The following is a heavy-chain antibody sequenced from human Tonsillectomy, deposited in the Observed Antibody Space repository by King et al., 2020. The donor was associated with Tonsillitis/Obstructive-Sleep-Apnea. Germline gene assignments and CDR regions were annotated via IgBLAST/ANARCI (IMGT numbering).Heavy chain of an antibody. D-gene: IGHD2-15*01. Sequence: VQLVESGGDVVKPGRSLRLSCVASGFIFSSYDMHWVRQAPGKGLEWMTIISSDRSEKNYVDSVRGRFTISRDNSKKTVYLQMNSLRGEDTAVYFCANDSRGPGRGPRCGNTLDVWGQGTTVTVSS. CDR1: GFIFSSYD. V-gene: IGHV3-30*18. J-gene: IGHJ6*02. CDR2: ISSDRSEK. CDR3: ANDSRGPGRGPRCGNTLDV.